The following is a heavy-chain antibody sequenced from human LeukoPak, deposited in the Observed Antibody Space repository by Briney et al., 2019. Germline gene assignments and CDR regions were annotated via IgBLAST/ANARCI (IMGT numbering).Heavy chain of an antibody. J-gene: IGHJ2*01. CDR2: IYYSGST. CDR1: GGSISSYY. Sequence: TSETLSLTCTVSGGSISSYYWSWIRQPPGKGLEWIGYIYYSGSTNYNPSLKSRVTISVDTSKNQFPLKLSSVTAADTAVYYCARDPGDYDSSGYYSNWYFDLWGRGTLVTVSS. V-gene: IGHV4-59*01. CDR3: ARDPGDYDSSGYYSNWYFDL. D-gene: IGHD3-22*01.